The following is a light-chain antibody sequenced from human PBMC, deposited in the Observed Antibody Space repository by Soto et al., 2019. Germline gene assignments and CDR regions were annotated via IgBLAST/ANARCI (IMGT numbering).Light chain of an antibody. J-gene: IGKJ2*01. V-gene: IGKV3-20*01. CDR2: GAS. Sequence: EIVLTQSPGTRSLSPGERATLSSRGSQSVSGIHLVWYQQKFGQSPRLLIYGASSRATGIPERFSGSGSGTDFTLTISSLEPEDFALYFCQQYGSAPYTFGQGTKLEIK. CDR1: QSVSGIH. CDR3: QQYGSAPYT.